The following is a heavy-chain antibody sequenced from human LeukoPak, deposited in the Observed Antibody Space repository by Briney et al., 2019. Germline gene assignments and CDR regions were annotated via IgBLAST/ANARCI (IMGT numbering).Heavy chain of an antibody. CDR3: AKSNGYGLVDI. Sequence: ASETLSLTCAVYGGSFSRYYWNWIRQPPGKGLEWIGEINHSGSTNYSPSLRSRVTISLDTSRNQFSLKLNSVTAADTAVYYCAKSNGYGLVDIWGQGTMVTVSS. J-gene: IGHJ3*02. CDR1: GGSFSRYY. CDR2: INHSGST. D-gene: IGHD3-10*01. V-gene: IGHV4-34*01.